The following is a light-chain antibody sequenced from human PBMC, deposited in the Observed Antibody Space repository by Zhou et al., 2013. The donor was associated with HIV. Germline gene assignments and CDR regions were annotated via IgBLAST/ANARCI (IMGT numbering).Light chain of an antibody. Sequence: ETVLTQSPATLSLSPGERATLSCRASHFVSSSNLAWYQHTPGQGPKVLIFGASTRANGIPDRFSGSGSGTEFTLTISRLEPEDFAVYFCQQYGSSPITFGQGTRLEI. J-gene: IGKJ5*01. CDR1: HFVSSSN. CDR3: QQYGSSPIT. V-gene: IGKV3-20*01. CDR2: GAS.